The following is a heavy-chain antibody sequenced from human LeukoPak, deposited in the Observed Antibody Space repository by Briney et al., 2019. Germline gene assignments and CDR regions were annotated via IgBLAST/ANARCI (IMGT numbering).Heavy chain of an antibody. Sequence: GGSLRLSCAASALTFRNYEMNWVRQAPGKGLEWVSYISDSGSTIYYADSVKGRFTISRDNAKNSLYLQMNNLRAEDAATYYCATTKSTIFLDWWGQGTLVTVSS. D-gene: IGHD3/OR15-3a*01. V-gene: IGHV3-48*03. CDR3: ATTKSTIFLDW. CDR2: ISDSGSTI. J-gene: IGHJ4*02. CDR1: ALTFRNYE.